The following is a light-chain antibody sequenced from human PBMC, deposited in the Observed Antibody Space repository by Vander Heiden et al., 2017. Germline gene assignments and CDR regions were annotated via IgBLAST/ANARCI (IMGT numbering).Light chain of an antibody. Sequence: DIQMTQSPSTLSASVGDRVTITCRASQSISSWLAWYQQKPGKAPKLLIYMASSLESGVPSRFSGSGSGTEFTLTITSLQPDDFATYYCQQYNSSWTFGQGTKVEVK. CDR1: QSISSW. V-gene: IGKV1-5*03. CDR3: QQYNSSWT. CDR2: MAS. J-gene: IGKJ1*01.